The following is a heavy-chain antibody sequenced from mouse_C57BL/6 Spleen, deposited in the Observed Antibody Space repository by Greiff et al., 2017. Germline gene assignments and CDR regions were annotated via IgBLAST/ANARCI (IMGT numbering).Heavy chain of an antibody. J-gene: IGHJ2*01. V-gene: IGHV1-42*01. CDR2: INPSAGGT. Sequence: EVQLQQSGPELVKPGASVKISCKASGYSFTGYYMNWVKQSPEKSLEWIGEINPSAGGTTYTQKFKARATLTVDKSSSTAYMQLKSLTSEDSAVYYCARQGQLWSQTFFDYWGQGTTLTVSS. D-gene: IGHD3-3*01. CDR1: GYSFTGYY. CDR3: ARQGQLWSQTFFDY.